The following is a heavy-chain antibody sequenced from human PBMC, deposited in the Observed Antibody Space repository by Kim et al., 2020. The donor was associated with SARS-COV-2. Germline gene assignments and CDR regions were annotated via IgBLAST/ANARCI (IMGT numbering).Heavy chain of an antibody. CDR2: INHSGST. CDR3: ARGKYYDFWSGQDPNNWFDP. J-gene: IGHJ5*02. V-gene: IGHV4-34*01. Sequence: SETLSLTCAVYGGSFSGYYWSWIRQPPGKGLEWIGEINHSGSTNYNPSLKSRVTISVDTSKNQFSLKLSSVTAADTAVYYCARGKYYDFWSGQDPNNWFDPWGQGTLVTVSS. CDR1: GGSFSGYY. D-gene: IGHD3-3*01.